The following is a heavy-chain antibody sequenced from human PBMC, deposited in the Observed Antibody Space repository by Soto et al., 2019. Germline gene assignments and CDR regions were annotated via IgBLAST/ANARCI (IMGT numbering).Heavy chain of an antibody. V-gene: IGHV3-21*01. CDR1: GFSFSDYS. CDR3: ARDPRGGMIVVPDFDY. J-gene: IGHJ4*02. CDR2: VTGSSLYI. D-gene: IGHD3-22*01. Sequence: EVQLVESGGGLVNPGGSLRLSCAASGFSFSDYSMNWVRQTPGRGLEWIATVTGSSLYIHYADSVRGRFTISRDNARNSLYLQMDSLRVEDTAVYYCARDPRGGMIVVPDFDYWGRGILVTVSS.